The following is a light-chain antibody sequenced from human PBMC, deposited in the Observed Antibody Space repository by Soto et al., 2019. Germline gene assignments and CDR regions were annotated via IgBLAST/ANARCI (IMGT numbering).Light chain of an antibody. J-gene: IGKJ1*01. CDR3: QQYDDYPRT. CDR1: QSIGNW. V-gene: IGKV1-5*03. Sequence: DIQMTQSPSTLSASVGDRVTITCRASQSIGNWLAWYQQKLGKAPKLLIYKASNLETGVPSRFSGSGSGTEFTLNISCLQPDDFAIYYCQQYDDYPRTFGQGTKVEIK. CDR2: KAS.